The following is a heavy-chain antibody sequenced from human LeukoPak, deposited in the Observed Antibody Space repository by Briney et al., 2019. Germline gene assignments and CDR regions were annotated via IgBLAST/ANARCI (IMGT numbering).Heavy chain of an antibody. CDR2: IKEDGSEI. Sequence: GGSLRLSCAASGFTFSNYWMTWVRQAPGKGLEWVANIKEDGSEIFYVDSVKGRFTISRDNSKNTLYLQMNSLRAEDTAVYYCAREIYYYGSGSYNGMDVWGQGTTVTVSS. CDR3: AREIYYYGSGSYNGMDV. V-gene: IGHV3-7*01. J-gene: IGHJ6*02. CDR1: GFTFSNYW. D-gene: IGHD3-10*01.